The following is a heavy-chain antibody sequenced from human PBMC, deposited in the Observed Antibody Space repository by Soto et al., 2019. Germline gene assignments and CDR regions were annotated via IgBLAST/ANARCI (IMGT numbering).Heavy chain of an antibody. J-gene: IGHJ6*02. CDR3: ARGPEGTTVAGSPNYWYPMDA. D-gene: IGHD6-19*01. CDR2: IYPGDSDT. CDR1: GYSFTSYW. Sequence: GESLKISCKGSGYSFTSYWIGWVRQMPGKGLEWMGIIYPGDSDTRYSPSFQGQVTISADKSISTAYLQMNSLKTEDTAVYFCARGPEGTTVAGSPNYWYPMDAWGQGTTVTVSS. V-gene: IGHV5-51*01.